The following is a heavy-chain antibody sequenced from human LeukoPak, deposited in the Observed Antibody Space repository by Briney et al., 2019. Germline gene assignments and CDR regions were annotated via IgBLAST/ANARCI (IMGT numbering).Heavy chain of an antibody. CDR1: GFTFSSYS. CDR2: ISSSSSYI. J-gene: IGHJ3*02. D-gene: IGHD3-22*01. Sequence: GGSLRLSCAASGFTFSSYSMNWVRQAPGKGLEWVSSISSSSSYIYYADSVKGRFTISRDNAKNSLYLQMNSLRAEDTAVYYCARAGYYDSSGYYYALDAFDIWGQGTMVTVSS. V-gene: IGHV3-21*04. CDR3: ARAGYYDSSGYYYALDAFDI.